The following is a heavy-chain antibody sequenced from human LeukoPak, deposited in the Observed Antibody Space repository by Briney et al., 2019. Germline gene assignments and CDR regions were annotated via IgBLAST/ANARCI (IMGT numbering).Heavy chain of an antibody. CDR3: AMGPDTALVKNYYMDV. D-gene: IGHD5-18*01. J-gene: IGHJ6*03. V-gene: IGHV3-23*01. CDR1: GFTFSSYA. Sequence: QSGGSLRLSCAASGFTFSSYAMSWVRQAPGKGLEWVSVISGNSATTYYADSVKGRFTTSRDNSRNTVDLHMNNLRVEDTAKYYCAMGPDTALVKNYYMDVWGTGTTVTISS. CDR2: ISGNSATT.